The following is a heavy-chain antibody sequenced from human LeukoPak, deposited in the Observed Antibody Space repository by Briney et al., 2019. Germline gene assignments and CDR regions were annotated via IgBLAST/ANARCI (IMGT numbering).Heavy chain of an antibody. D-gene: IGHD1-1*01. V-gene: IGHV3-9*01. J-gene: IGHJ4*01. CDR1: GFSCDDYA. Sequence: TGGSLRLSCAACGFSCDDYARHWLRQAPGKGLQGVSGISWNSGSEGYADSVKGRFTISRDNAKNSLYLQMNSLRAEDTAFYYCAKDGRPDTYGIFDLWGHGTLVTVSS. CDR2: ISWNSGSE. CDR3: AKDGRPDTYGIFDL.